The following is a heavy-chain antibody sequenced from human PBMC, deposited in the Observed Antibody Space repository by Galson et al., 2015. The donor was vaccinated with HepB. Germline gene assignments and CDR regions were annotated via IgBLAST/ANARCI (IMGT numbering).Heavy chain of an antibody. D-gene: IGHD1-26*01. J-gene: IGHJ3*02. Sequence: SCKASGGTFSSYAISWVRQAPGQGLEWMGGIIPIFGTANYAQNFQGRVTITADESTSTAYMELSSLRSEDTAVYYCARDPTVGANAFDIWGQGTMVTVSS. CDR2: IIPIFGTA. CDR3: ARDPTVGANAFDI. CDR1: GGTFSSYA. V-gene: IGHV1-69*01.